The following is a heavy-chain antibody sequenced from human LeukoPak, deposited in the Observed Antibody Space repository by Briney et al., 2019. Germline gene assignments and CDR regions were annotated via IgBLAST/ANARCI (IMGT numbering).Heavy chain of an antibody. V-gene: IGHV3-7*01. D-gene: IGHD6-13*01. Sequence: GGSLRLSCAASGFSLGDYWMSWVRQAPGKRLEWVANINEAGTMKSVADSVKGRFTISRDNTKNSLYLEMNSLRAEDTAVYYCARFCSHSSSWYGDPYYFDYWGQGTLVTVSS. CDR3: ARFCSHSSSWYGDPYYFDY. CDR2: INEAGTMK. J-gene: IGHJ4*02. CDR1: GFSLGDYW.